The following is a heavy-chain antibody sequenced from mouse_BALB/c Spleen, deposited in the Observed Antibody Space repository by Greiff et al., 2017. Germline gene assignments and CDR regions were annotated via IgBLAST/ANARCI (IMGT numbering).Heavy chain of an antibody. CDR3: ARQTYYGSSYEDAMDY. J-gene: IGHJ4*01. V-gene: IGHV5-6*01. D-gene: IGHD1-1*01. CDR1: GFTFSSYG. Sequence: EVQRVESGGDLVKPGGSLKLSCAASGFTFSSYGMSWVRQTPDKRLEWVATISSGGSYTYYPDSVKGRFTISRDNAKNTLYLQMSSLKSEDTAMYYCARQTYYGSSYEDAMDYWGQGTSVTVSS. CDR2: ISSGGSYT.